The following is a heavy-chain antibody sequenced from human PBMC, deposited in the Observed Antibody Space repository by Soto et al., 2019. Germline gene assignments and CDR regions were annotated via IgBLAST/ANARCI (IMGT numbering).Heavy chain of an antibody. V-gene: IGHV4-31*03. Sequence: QVQLQESGPGLVKPSQTLSLTCTVSGGSISSGGYYWSWIRQHPGKGLEWIGYIYYSGSTYSNPSLTNRVTFSVDASKNQCSLKLSSVTAAGTAVYFCARGRAGSVLCWGQGTLVTVSS. J-gene: IGHJ4*02. CDR3: ARGRAGSVLC. D-gene: IGHD6-13*01. CDR2: IYYSGST. CDR1: GGSISSGGYY.